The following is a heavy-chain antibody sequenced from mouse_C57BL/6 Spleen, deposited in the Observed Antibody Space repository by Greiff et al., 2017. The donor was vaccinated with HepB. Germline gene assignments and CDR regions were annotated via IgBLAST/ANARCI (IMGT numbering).Heavy chain of an antibody. CDR2: ISDGGSYT. J-gene: IGHJ2*01. CDR3: ARDYDCFDY. CDR1: GFTFSSYA. V-gene: IGHV5-4*01. Sequence: EVQGVESGGGLVKPGGSLKLSCAASGFTFSSYAMSWVRQTPEKRLEWVATISDGGSYTYYPDNVKGRFTISRDNAKNNLYLQMSHLKSEDTAMYYCARDYDCFDYWGQGTTLTVSS. D-gene: IGHD2-4*01.